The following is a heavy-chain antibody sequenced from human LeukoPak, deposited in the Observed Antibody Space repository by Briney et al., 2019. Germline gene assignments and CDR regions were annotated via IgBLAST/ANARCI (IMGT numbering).Heavy chain of an antibody. J-gene: IGHJ6*02. CDR2: ISYDGSNK. CDR1: GFTFSSYW. V-gene: IGHV3-30*18. D-gene: IGHD3-10*01. CDR3: AKDQRGYYYGSGSHKFGFVDV. Sequence: PGGSLRLSCAASGFTFSSYWMHWVRQAPGKGLEWVAVISYDGSNKYYADSVKGRFTISRDNSKNTLDLQMNSLRAEDTAVYYCAKDQRGYYYGSGSHKFGFVDVWGQGTTVTVSS.